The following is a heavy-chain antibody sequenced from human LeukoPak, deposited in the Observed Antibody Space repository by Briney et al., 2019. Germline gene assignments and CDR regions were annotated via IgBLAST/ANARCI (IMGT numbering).Heavy chain of an antibody. CDR2: IKQDGSEK. CDR1: GFTFSSYW. CDR3: ARTPYSSGWYDVAEYFQH. J-gene: IGHJ1*01. V-gene: IGHV3-7*01. D-gene: IGHD6-19*01. Sequence: GGSLRLSCAASGFTFSSYWMSWVRQAPGKGLEWVANIKQDGSEKYYVDSVKGRFTISRDNAKNSLYLQMNSLRAEDTAVYYCARTPYSSGWYDVAEYFQHWGQGTLVTVSS.